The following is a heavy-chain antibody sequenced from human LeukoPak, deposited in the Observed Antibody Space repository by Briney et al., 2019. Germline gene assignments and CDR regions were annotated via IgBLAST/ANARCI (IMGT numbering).Heavy chain of an antibody. D-gene: IGHD1-1*01. V-gene: IGHV5-51*01. J-gene: IGHJ4*02. CDR3: ARHYSYNWFGY. CDR2: INPADSTI. CDR1: GYDFTSYW. Sequence: TGESLKISCKGSGYDFTSYWIAWVRQMPGKGLEWVGNINPADSTITYSPSFQGQVTISVEKSISTAYLQWTSLKASDSAMYYRARHYSYNWFGYWGQGSLVTVSS.